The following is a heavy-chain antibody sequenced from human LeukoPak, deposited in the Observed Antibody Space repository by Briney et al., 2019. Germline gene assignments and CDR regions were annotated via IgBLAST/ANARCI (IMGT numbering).Heavy chain of an antibody. CDR2: IYSGGST. J-gene: IGHJ4*02. CDR3: ASSDDFWSGYYYFDY. D-gene: IGHD3-3*01. CDR1: GFTFSSNY. V-gene: IGHV3-53*01. Sequence: GGPLTLSCAASGFTFSSNYWSWVRQPPGKGREWVSVIYSGGSTYYADSVKGRFTISRDNSKNTLYLQMNSLRAEDTAVYYCASSDDFWSGYYYFDYWGQGTLVTVSS.